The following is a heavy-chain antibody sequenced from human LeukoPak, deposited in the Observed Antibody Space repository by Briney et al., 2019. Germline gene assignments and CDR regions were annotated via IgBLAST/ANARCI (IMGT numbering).Heavy chain of an antibody. J-gene: IGHJ4*02. D-gene: IGHD3-10*01. Sequence: GGSLRLSCAASGFTFSSYGMHWVRQAPGKGLEWVAFIRYDGSNKYYADSVKGRFTISRDNSKNTLFVQMNSLRAEDTAVYYCAKGFGSGSYYKAFDYWGQGTLVTVSS. V-gene: IGHV3-30*02. CDR3: AKGFGSGSYYKAFDY. CDR2: IRYDGSNK. CDR1: GFTFSSYG.